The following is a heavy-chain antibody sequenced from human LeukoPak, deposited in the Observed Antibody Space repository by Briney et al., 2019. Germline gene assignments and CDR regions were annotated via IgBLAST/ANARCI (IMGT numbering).Heavy chain of an antibody. CDR3: AKVAQYTASTGTGLDY. D-gene: IGHD6-13*01. V-gene: IGHV3-33*06. J-gene: IGHJ4*02. CDR2: IWNDGSYK. Sequence: GGSLRLSCAASGFTFFNYGMHWVRQAPGKGLDWVAVIWNDGSYKYYADPVKGRFTISRDNPKNTLYLQMNSLRAEDTAIYYCAKVAQYTASTGTGLDYWGQGTLVTVSS. CDR1: GFTFFNYG.